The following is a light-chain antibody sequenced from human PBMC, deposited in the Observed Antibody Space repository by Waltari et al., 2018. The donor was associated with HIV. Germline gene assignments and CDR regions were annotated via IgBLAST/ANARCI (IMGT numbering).Light chain of an antibody. Sequence: QSALTQPASVSGSPGQSITISCTGTDTDHYDVYWDQNRPGDAPKVIIFAVVTRPSGVFNRFSGSRSCNTASLTISGLLADDEADYFCTSYISSSIPVFGGGTKVTVL. CDR2: AVV. CDR3: TSYISSSIPV. CDR1: DTDHYD. J-gene: IGLJ2*01. V-gene: IGLV2-14*01.